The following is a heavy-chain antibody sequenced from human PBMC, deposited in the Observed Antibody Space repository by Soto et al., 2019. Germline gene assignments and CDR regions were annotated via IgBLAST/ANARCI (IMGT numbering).Heavy chain of an antibody. CDR1: GFTFSSYA. CDR2: ISGSGGST. CDR3: AKSGRDYAFWSGYPSSADY. Sequence: PGGSLRLSCAASGFTFSSYAMRWVRQAPGKGLEWVSAISGSGGSTYYADSVKGRFTISRDNSKNTLYLQMNSLRAEDTAVYYCAKSGRDYAFWSGYPSSADYWGQGTLVTVSS. J-gene: IGHJ4*02. D-gene: IGHD3-3*01. V-gene: IGHV3-23*01.